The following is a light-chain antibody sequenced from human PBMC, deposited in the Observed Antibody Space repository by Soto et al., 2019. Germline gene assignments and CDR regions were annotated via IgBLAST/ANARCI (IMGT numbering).Light chain of an antibody. J-gene: IGKJ5*01. CDR2: GAT. CDR3: QQSYSTPPIT. CDR1: QSISTY. V-gene: IGKV1-39*01. Sequence: DVHRTQSPSSLSTSVGDRVTITCRAGQSISTYLNWYQQKPGKAPKLLIYGATTLQSGVPSRFSGSGSGTDFTLTISNLQPEDFATYFCQQSYSTPPITFGQGTRLEIK.